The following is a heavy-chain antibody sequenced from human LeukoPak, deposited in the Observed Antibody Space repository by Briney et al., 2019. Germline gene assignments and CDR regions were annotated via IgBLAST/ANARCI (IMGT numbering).Heavy chain of an antibody. CDR1: GFTFSSYG. CDR2: IWYDGSNK. D-gene: IGHD2-21*02. V-gene: IGHV3-33*01. Sequence: GGSLRLSCAASGFTFSSYGMHWVRQAPGKGLEWVAVIWYDGSNKYYADSVKGRFTISRDNSKNTLYLQMNSLRAEDTAVYYCARDPGDWGAQQGYWGQGTLVTVSS. CDR3: ARDPGDWGAQQGY. J-gene: IGHJ4*02.